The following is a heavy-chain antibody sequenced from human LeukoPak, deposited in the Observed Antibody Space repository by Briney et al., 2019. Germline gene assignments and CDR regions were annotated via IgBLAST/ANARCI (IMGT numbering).Heavy chain of an antibody. CDR3: ARDLATPDVLLWFGESALAY. J-gene: IGHJ4*02. CDR2: ISYDGSNK. D-gene: IGHD3-10*01. CDR1: GFTFSSYA. Sequence: GGSLRLSCAASGFTFSSYAMHGVRQAPGKGLEWVAVISYDGSNKYYADSVKGRFTISRDNSKNTLYLKMNSLRAEDTAVYYCARDLATPDVLLWFGESALAYWGQGTLVTVSS. V-gene: IGHV3-30*04.